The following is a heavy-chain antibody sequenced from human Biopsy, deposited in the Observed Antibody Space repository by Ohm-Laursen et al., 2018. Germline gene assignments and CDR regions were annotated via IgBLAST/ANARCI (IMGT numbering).Heavy chain of an antibody. Sequence: SDTLSLTCTVSGGSFTGHYWSWIRQPPGMGLAWIGPTSYSGYNSYKSSLKSRVTISLDTSRKHFSLRVTSLAAADTAVYYCARGTKEYGGLYFPHWGQGTLVTVSS. CDR1: GGSFTGHY. J-gene: IGHJ1*01. CDR2: TSYSGYN. V-gene: IGHV4-59*11. D-gene: IGHD4-23*01. CDR3: ARGTKEYGGLYFPH.